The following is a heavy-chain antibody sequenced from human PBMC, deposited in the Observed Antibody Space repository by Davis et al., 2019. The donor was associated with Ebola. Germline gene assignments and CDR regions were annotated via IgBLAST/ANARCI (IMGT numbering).Heavy chain of an antibody. J-gene: IGHJ5*02. CDR3: ARGRFLEWLNWFDP. CDR1: GGSISSYS. D-gene: IGHD3-3*01. V-gene: IGHV4-30-2*01. CDR2: IYHSGST. Sequence: PSETLSLTCTVSGGSISSYSWSWIRQPPGKGLEWIGYIYHSGSTYYNPSLKSRVTISVDRSKNQFSLKLSSVTAADTAVYYCARGRFLEWLNWFDPWGQGTLVTVSS.